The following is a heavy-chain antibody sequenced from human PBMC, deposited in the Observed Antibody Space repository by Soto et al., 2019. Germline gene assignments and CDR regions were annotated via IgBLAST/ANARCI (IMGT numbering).Heavy chain of an antibody. V-gene: IGHV1-69*13. D-gene: IGHD2-2*01. J-gene: IGHJ6*02. CDR1: GGTFSSYA. Sequence: RASVKVSCKASGGTFSSYAISWVRQAPGQGLEWMGGIIPIFGTANYAQKFQGRVTITADESTSTAYMEPSSLRSEDTAVYYCARDCSSTSCLEYYYGMDVWGQGTTVTVSS. CDR3: ARDCSSTSCLEYYYGMDV. CDR2: IIPIFGTA.